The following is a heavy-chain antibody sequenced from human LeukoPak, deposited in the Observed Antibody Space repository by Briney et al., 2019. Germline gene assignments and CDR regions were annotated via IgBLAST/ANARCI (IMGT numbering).Heavy chain of an antibody. CDR2: INHSGST. D-gene: IGHD1-26*01. CDR1: GGSFSGYY. J-gene: IGHJ4*02. Sequence: SETLSLTCAVYGGSFSGYYWGWIRQPPGKGLEWIGEINHSGSTNYNPSLKSRVTISVDTSKNQFSLKLSSVTAADTAVYYCARATSIVGATVLDYWGQGTLVTVSS. V-gene: IGHV4-34*01. CDR3: ARATSIVGATVLDY.